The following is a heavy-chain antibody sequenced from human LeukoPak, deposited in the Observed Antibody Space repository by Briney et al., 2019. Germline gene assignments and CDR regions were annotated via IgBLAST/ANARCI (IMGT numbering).Heavy chain of an antibody. D-gene: IGHD3-10*01. V-gene: IGHV4-59*01. CDR1: GGSISSYY. CDR2: IYYSGSN. CDR3: ARVLNYYGSGSYNWFDP. Sequence: PSETLSLTCTVSGGSISSYYWSWIRQPPGKGLEWLGYIYYSGSNNHNLSLKSRVTISVDTSKNQFSLKLSSVTAADTAVYYCARVLNYYGSGSYNWFDPWGQGTLVAVSS. J-gene: IGHJ5*02.